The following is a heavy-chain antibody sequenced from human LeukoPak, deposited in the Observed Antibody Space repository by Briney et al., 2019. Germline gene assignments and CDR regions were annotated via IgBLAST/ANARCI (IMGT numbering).Heavy chain of an antibody. CDR3: ARRRRDCYDY. D-gene: IGHD2-21*01. Sequence: GGSLRLSCATSGFTFSSYAMTWVRQAPGKGLEWVSVIYSGGSTYYADSVKGRFTISRDNSKNTLYLQMNSLRAEDTAVYYCARRRRDCYDYWGQGTLVTVSS. CDR1: GFTFSSYA. CDR2: IYSGGST. J-gene: IGHJ4*02. V-gene: IGHV3-66*01.